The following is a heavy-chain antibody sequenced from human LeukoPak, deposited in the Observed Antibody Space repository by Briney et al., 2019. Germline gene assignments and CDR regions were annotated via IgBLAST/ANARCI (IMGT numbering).Heavy chain of an antibody. CDR2: INTNGAST. D-gene: IGHD2/OR15-2a*01. CDR1: GFTFNNYG. Sequence: GGSLRLSCAASGFTFNNYGMSWVRQAAGKGLQWVSSINTNGASTYYADSVKGRFTISRDNSNNMVYLQMNSLRVEETAIYYCVGASTEYGNAYAHWGQGTLVTVSS. V-gene: IGHV3-23*01. CDR3: VGASTEYGNAYAH. J-gene: IGHJ4*02.